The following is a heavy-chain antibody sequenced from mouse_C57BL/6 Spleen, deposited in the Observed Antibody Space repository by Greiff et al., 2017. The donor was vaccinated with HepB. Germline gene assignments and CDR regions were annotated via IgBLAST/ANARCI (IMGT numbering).Heavy chain of an antibody. V-gene: IGHV14-2*01. CDR2: IDPEDGET. J-gene: IGHJ3*01. D-gene: IGHD3-3*01. CDR3: ARGGQDAWFAY. CDR1: GFNIQDYY. Sequence: VQLQQSGAELVKPGVSVKLSCTASGFNIQDYYMHWVKQRTEQGLEWIGRIDPEDGETKDAPKFQGKATITADTSSNPAYLQLSSLTSEDPDVYYGARGGQDAWFAYWGQGTLVTVSA.